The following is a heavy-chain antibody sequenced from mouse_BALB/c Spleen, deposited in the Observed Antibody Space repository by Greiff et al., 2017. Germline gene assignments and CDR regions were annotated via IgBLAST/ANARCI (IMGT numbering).Heavy chain of an antibody. CDR2: INPSTGYT. J-gene: IGHJ3*01. Sequence: VKLQESGAELAKPGASVKMSCKASGYTFTSYWMHWVKQRPGQGLEWIGYINPSTGYTEYNQKFKDKATLTADKSSSTAYMQLSSLTSEDSAVYYCARSRSTMITTVAYWGQGTLVTVSA. D-gene: IGHD2-4*01. V-gene: IGHV1-7*01. CDR3: ARSRSTMITTVAY. CDR1: GYTFTSYW.